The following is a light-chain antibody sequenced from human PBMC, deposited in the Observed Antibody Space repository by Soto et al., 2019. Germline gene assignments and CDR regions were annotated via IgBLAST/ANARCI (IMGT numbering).Light chain of an antibody. J-gene: IGKJ1*01. CDR2: GAS. Sequence: EIVLTQSPGTLSLSPGERATLSCRASQSVSSSYLAWYQHKPGQAPRLLIYGASSRATGIPDRFSGSGSGTDFTLTISRLEPEDFAVYYCQQYGSSAWTFCQGTKVEIK. V-gene: IGKV3-20*01. CDR1: QSVSSSY. CDR3: QQYGSSAWT.